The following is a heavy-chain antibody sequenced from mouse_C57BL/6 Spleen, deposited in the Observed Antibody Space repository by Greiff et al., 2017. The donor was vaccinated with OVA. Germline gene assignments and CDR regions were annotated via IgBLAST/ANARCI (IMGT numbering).Heavy chain of an antibody. CDR3: ARECEYDYAVDMDY. J-gene: IGHJ4*01. V-gene: IGHV1-7*01. CDR2: INPSSGYN. Sequence: QVQLQQSGAELAKPGASVKLSCKASGYTFTSYWMHWVKQRPGQGLEWIGYINPSSGYNKYNQKFKDKATLTADKSYNTAALQLSSLTYDDSAVYYCARECEYDYAVDMDYWGQGTSVTVSS. CDR1: GYTFTSYW. D-gene: IGHD2-4*01.